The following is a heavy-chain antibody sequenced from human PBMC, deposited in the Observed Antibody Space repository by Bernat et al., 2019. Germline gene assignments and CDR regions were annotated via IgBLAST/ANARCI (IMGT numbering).Heavy chain of an antibody. CDR2: ISSSGSTI. J-gene: IGHJ4*02. Sequence: EVQLVESGGGLVQPGGSLRLSCAASGFTFSSYEMNWVRQAPGKGLEWVSYISSSGSTIYYADSVKGRFTISRDNAKNSLYLQMNSLRAEDTAVYYCARASLEGVPYYYDGGGYYYGVYWGQGTLVTVSS. V-gene: IGHV3-48*03. CDR1: GFTFSSYE. CDR3: ARASLEGVPYYYDGGGYYYGVY. D-gene: IGHD3-22*01.